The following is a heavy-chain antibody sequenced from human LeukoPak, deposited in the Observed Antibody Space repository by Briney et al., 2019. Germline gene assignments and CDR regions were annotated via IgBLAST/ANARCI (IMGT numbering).Heavy chain of an antibody. CDR2: IYHSGST. D-gene: IGHD2-15*01. V-gene: IGHV4-59*08. CDR1: GDSISSYY. CDR3: ARHGGDIVVVVAGQGGYFDY. Sequence: SETLSLTCTVSGDSISSYYWSWIRQPPGKGLEWIGYIYHSGSTNYNPSLKSRVTISVDTSKNQFSLKLSSVAAADTAVYYCARHGGDIVVVVAGQGGYFDYWGQGTLVTVSS. J-gene: IGHJ4*02.